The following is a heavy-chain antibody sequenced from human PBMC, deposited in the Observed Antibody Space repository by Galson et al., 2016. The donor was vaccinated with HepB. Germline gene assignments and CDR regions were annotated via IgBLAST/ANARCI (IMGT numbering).Heavy chain of an antibody. CDR1: GGSISNSTYY. CDR3: ATSGNYYCDSSGYYPNWFDP. Sequence: ETLSLTCTVSGGSISNSTYYWGWIRQPPGKGLEWIGSIYYSGSTYYNPSLKSRVTISVDTSKNQFSLKLSSVTAADTAVYYCATSGNYYCDSSGYYPNWFDPWGQGTLVTVSS. J-gene: IGHJ5*02. V-gene: IGHV4-39*01. D-gene: IGHD3-22*01. CDR2: IYYSGST.